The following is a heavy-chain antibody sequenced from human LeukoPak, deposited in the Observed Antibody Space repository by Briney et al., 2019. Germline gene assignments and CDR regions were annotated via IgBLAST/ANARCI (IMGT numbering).Heavy chain of an antibody. Sequence: GGSLRLSCAASGFTFSRDWMHWVRQAPGKGLEWVSAISGSGGSTYYADSVKGRFTISRDNSKNTLYLQMNSLRAEDTAVYYCAKDSAEVIAAAGTSLYYYGMDVWGQGTTVTVSS. V-gene: IGHV3-23*01. J-gene: IGHJ6*02. CDR2: ISGSGGST. CDR3: AKDSAEVIAAAGTSLYYYGMDV. D-gene: IGHD6-13*01. CDR1: GFTFSRDW.